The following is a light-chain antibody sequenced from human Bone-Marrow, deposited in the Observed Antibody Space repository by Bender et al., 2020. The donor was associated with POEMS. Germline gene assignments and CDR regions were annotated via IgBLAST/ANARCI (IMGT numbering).Light chain of an antibody. J-gene: IGLJ2*01. CDR3: QSYDNSLSGSGV. Sequence: QSVLTQPPSVSATPGQTVTISCSGRSSNIGKHGVNWYQKLPGKALKLLIYYDDLVKSGVSDQCSASKSGTSASLAITRLQPEDEAVYYCQSYDNSLSGSGVFGAGTKVTVL. V-gene: IGLV1-36*01. CDR1: SSNIGKHG. CDR2: YDD.